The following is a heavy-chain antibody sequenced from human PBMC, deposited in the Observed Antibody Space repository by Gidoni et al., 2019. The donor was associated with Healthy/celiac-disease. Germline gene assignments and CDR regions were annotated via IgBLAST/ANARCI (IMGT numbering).Heavy chain of an antibody. D-gene: IGHD5-12*01. V-gene: IGHV3-23*01. CDR1: GFTFSSYA. CDR3: AKDRDIVATGHGY. CDR2: MSGSGGST. J-gene: IGHJ4*02. Sequence: EVQLLESGGGLVQPGGSLRLSFAASGFTFSSYAMSWVRQAPGKGLEWVSAMSGSGGSTYYADSVKGRFTISRDNSKNTLYLQMNSLRAEDTAVYYCAKDRDIVATGHGYWGQGTLVTVSS.